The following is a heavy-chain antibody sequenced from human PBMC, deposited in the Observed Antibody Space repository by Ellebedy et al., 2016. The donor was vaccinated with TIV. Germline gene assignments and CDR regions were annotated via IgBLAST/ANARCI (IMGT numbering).Heavy chain of an antibody. D-gene: IGHD2/OR15-2a*01. CDR2: VSSDGSST. CDR1: GFTFRNHD. Sequence: GGSLRLSCAASGFTFRNHDMHWVRQAPGKGLEWVAVVSSDGSSTHYAESVKGRSTISRDNSKNTVYLQMNSLRVEDTAVYYCAKSKGPLNIVFMSDGMDVWGQGTTVTVSS. CDR3: AKSKGPLNIVFMSDGMDV. V-gene: IGHV3-30*18. J-gene: IGHJ6*02.